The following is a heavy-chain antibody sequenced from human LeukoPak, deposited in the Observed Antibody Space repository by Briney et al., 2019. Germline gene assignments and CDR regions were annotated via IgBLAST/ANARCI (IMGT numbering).Heavy chain of an antibody. V-gene: IGHV3-30-3*01. Sequence: GGSLRLSCAASGFTFSSYAMHWVRQAPGKGLEWVAVISYDGSNKYYADSVKGRFTISRDNSKNTLYLQMNSLRAEDTAVYYCARGVRLGAFDIWGQGTMVTVSS. CDR3: ARGVRLGAFDI. D-gene: IGHD3-10*01. CDR2: ISYDGSNK. CDR1: GFTFSSYA. J-gene: IGHJ3*02.